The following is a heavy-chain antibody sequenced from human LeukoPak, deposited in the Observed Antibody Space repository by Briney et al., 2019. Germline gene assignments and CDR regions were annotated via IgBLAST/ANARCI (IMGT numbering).Heavy chain of an antibody. V-gene: IGHV4-59*08. CDR2: IYYSGST. J-gene: IGHJ2*01. CDR3: ARQTSPRSPYESSGYPHWYFDL. CDR1: GGSISSSNW. Sequence: NPSETLSLTCAVSGGSISSSNWWSWIRQPPGKGLEWIGYIYYSGSTNYNPSLKSRVTISVDTSKNQFSLKLSSVTAADTAVYYCARQTSPRSPYESSGYPHWYFDLWGRGTLVTVSS. D-gene: IGHD3-22*01.